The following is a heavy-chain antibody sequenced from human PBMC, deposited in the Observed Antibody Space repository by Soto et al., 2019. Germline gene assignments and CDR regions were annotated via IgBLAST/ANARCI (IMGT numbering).Heavy chain of an antibody. Sequence: SETLSLTCTVXXXSXSSYYWSXXXXXXGKGLEWIGYISYSGSTNYSPSLKSRVTIFVHTSKNQFSLRLNSVTAADTAIYYCAAELYLGGGCCHFDYWGQGTLVTVXS. V-gene: IGHV4-59*01. J-gene: IGHJ4*02. CDR1: XXSXSSYY. D-gene: IGHD2-15*01. CDR2: ISYSGST. CDR3: AAELYLGGGCCHFDY.